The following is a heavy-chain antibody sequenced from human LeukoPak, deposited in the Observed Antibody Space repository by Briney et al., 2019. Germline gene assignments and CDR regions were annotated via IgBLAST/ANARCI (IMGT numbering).Heavy chain of an antibody. CDR2: IIPIFGTA. CDR1: GGTFSSYA. CDR3: ASVGGFPFQYYMDV. D-gene: IGHD2/OR15-2a*01. V-gene: IGHV1-69*13. J-gene: IGHJ6*03. Sequence: SVKVSCKASGGTFSSYAISWVRQAPGQGLEWMGGIIPIFGTANYAQKFQGRVTITADESTSTAYMELSSLRSEDTAVYYCASVGGFPFQYYMDVWGKGTTVTVSS.